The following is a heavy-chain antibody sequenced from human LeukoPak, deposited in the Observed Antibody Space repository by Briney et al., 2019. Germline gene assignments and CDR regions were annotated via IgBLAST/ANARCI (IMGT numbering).Heavy chain of an antibody. CDR3: ARVRVATIDADY. CDR1: GFTFSSYS. V-gene: IGHV3-21*01. Sequence: GGSLRLSCAASGFTFSSYSMNWVRQAPGKGLEGVSSISSSSSYIYYADSVKGRFAISRDNAKNSLYLQMNSLRAEDTAVYYCARVRVATIDADYWGQGTLVTVSS. CDR2: ISSSSSYI. J-gene: IGHJ4*02. D-gene: IGHD5-12*01.